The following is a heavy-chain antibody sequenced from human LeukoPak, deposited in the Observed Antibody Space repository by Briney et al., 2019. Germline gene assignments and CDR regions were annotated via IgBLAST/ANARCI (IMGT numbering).Heavy chain of an antibody. V-gene: IGHV3-48*01. CDR1: GFTFSSYS. D-gene: IGHD3-10*01. J-gene: IGHJ4*02. CDR2: ISSSSSTI. CDR3: ARDMVGPFDY. Sequence: GGSLRLSCAASGFTFSSYSMNWVRQAPGKGLEWVSYISSSSSTIYYADSVKGRFTISRDNAKNSLYLQMNSLRAEDTAAYYCARDMVGPFDYWGQGTLVTVSS.